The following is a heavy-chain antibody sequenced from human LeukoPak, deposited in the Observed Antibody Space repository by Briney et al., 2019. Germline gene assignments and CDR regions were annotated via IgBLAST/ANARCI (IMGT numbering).Heavy chain of an antibody. V-gene: IGHV1-46*01. J-gene: IGHJ4*02. CDR3: ATLMTMEVTPFVY. CDR1: GYTFTTYY. CDR2: INLSGGST. Sequence: ASVKVSCKASGYTFTTYYMHWVRQAPGQGLEWMGIINLSGGSTTYAQKFQGRVTMTRDTSTSTVYMELSSLRSDDTAVYYCATLMTMEVTPFVYWGQGTLVTVSS. D-gene: IGHD4-23*01.